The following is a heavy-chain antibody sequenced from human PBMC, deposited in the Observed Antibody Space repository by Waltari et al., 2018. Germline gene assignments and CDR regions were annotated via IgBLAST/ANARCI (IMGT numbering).Heavy chain of an antibody. CDR3: TRTRYCSTTNCQVDWFDP. D-gene: IGHD2-2*01. V-gene: IGHV3-74*01. Sequence: EVQLVESGGGLVQPGGSLRLSCAASGFTFSSYWMHWVRQAPGKGLVWVSRINGDGGSASHADSGKGRFTIARDNANNTLYLQMNSLRAEDTAVYYCTRTRYCSTTNCQVDWFDPWGQGTLVTVSS. CDR2: INGDGGSA. CDR1: GFTFSSYW. J-gene: IGHJ5*02.